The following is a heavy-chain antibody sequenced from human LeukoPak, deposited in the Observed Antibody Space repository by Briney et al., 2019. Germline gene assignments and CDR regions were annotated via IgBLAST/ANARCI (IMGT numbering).Heavy chain of an antibody. V-gene: IGHV3-7*04. Sequence: GGSLRLSCATSGFTFTHYYMSWVRQIPGKGLEWVANVNNDGSEKSYVDSVRGRFTISRDNAKNSLFLQMNSLTAEDTAIYYCARDERWGQGTLVTVSS. CDR3: ARDER. J-gene: IGHJ4*02. CDR1: GFTFTHYY. CDR2: VNNDGSEK.